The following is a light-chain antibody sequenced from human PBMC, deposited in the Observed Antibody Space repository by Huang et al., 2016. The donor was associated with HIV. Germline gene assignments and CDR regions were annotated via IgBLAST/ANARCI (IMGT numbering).Light chain of an antibody. V-gene: IGKV1-39*01. J-gene: IGKJ1*01. Sequence: DIQMTQSPSPLSASVGDRVIITCRASHSVASFFNWYQQKSGKAPKLLIYAASDLQGGVPSRFSGSGSGTDFTLTITSLQPEDFATYYCQQTFNPPWTFGQGTKLEIK. CDR1: HSVASF. CDR2: AAS. CDR3: QQTFNPPWT.